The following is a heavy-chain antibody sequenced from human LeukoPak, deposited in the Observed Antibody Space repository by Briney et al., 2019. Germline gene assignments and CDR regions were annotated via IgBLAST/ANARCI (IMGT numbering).Heavy chain of an antibody. CDR1: GFTFSLYW. V-gene: IGHV3-7*01. CDR2: IKQDGSEE. Sequence: QTGGSLRLSCVVSGFTFSLYWMNWVRQAPGKGLEWVANIKQDGSEEYYVDSVKGRFTISRDNAKNSLYLQMNSLRVEDTAVYYCAKVAVEYYYGSGSFDYWGQGTLVTVSS. D-gene: IGHD3-10*01. CDR3: AKVAVEYYYGSGSFDY. J-gene: IGHJ4*02.